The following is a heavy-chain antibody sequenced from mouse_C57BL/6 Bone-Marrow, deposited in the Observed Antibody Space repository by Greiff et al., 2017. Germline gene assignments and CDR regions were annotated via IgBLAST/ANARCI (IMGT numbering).Heavy chain of an antibody. CDR2: IRSKSNNYAT. Sequence: EVQGVESGGGLVQPKGSLKLSCAASGFSFNTYAMNWVRQAPGKGLEWVARIRSKSNNYATYYADSVKDRFTISRDDSESMLYLQMNNLKTEDTAMYYCVRWDGYYDWYFDVWGTGTTVTVSS. CDR3: VRWDGYYDWYFDV. CDR1: GFSFNTYA. J-gene: IGHJ1*03. D-gene: IGHD2-3*01. V-gene: IGHV10-1*01.